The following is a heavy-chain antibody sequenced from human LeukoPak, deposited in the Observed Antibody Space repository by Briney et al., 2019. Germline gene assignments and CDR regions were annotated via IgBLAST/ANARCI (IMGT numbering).Heavy chain of an antibody. CDR1: GFTFSSYA. CDR2: IGASGKYI. CDR3: ARGRRLRQGDYYYGMDV. D-gene: IGHD3-16*01. V-gene: IGHV3-21*05. J-gene: IGHJ6*02. Sequence: PGGSLRLSCAASGFTFSSYAMSWVRQAPGKGLEWVSYIGASGKYIHHADSVKGRFSISRDNAKNTVFLQMNSLRAEDTAVYYCARGRRLRQGDYYYGMDVWGQGTTVTVSS.